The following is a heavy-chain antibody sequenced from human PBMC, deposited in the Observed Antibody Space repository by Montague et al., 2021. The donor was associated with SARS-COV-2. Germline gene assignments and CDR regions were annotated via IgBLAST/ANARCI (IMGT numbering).Heavy chain of an antibody. D-gene: IGHD2-21*02. J-gene: IGHJ2*01. CDR3: AKDVVLTGYSRWYFDL. Sequence: SLRLSCAASGFHLHSFGMHLLRQAPANGLEWVAVISFDGRNIRYXXSVPVQFTISRALSKNSLSLELNSLRPEDSAVYYCAKDVVLTGYSRWYFDLWGRGTLVTVSS. CDR2: ISFDGRNI. V-gene: IGHV3-30*18. CDR1: GFHLHSFG.